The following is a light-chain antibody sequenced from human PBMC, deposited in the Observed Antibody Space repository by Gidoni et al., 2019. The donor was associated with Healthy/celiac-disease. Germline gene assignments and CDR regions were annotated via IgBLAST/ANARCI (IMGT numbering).Light chain of an antibody. J-gene: IGKJ1*01. CDR3: QKYGSSPWT. CDR2: GAS. Sequence: EIVLTQSPGTLSLSPGERATLSCRASQSVSSSYLAWYQQKPGKAPRLLIYGASSRATGIPDRFSGSGSGKDFNITISRLEPEDFAVYYCQKYGSSPWTFGQGTKVEVK. CDR1: QSVSSSY. V-gene: IGKV3-20*01.